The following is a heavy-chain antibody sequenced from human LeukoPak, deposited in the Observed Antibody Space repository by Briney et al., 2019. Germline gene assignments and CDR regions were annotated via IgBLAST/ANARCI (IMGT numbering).Heavy chain of an antibody. CDR3: AKDTDQYYYDSSGYYHDAFDI. CDR1: GFTFDDYA. D-gene: IGHD3-22*01. CDR2: ISWNSGSL. Sequence: PGGSLRLSCVASGFTFDDYAMHWVRQAPGKGLEWVSGISWNSGSLGYADSVKGRFTISRDNAKNSLYLQMNSLRAEDTALYYCAKDTDQYYYDSSGYYHDAFDIWGQGTMVTVSS. V-gene: IGHV3-9*01. J-gene: IGHJ3*02.